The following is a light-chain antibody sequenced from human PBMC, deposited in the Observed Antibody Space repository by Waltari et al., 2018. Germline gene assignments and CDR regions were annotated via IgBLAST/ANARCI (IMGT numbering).Light chain of an antibody. CDR3: CSNVGSSVF. CDR2: EGN. CDR1: NRNAGSYNL. Sequence: QSALTQPASWSGSPGQSIPIPCTGFNRNAGSYNLFSWDQKHPGKAPKLLIYEGNRRPSGVSNCFSGSKSDNTASLTLSGLQAEDEADYYCCSNVGSSVFFGGGTKLTVL. V-gene: IGLV2-23*03. J-gene: IGLJ2*01.